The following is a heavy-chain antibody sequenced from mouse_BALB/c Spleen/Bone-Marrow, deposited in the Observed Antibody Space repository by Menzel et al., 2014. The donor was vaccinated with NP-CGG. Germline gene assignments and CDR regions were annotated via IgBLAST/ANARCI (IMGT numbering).Heavy chain of an antibody. CDR2: IYPGNSDT. CDR1: GYTFSNYW. J-gene: IGHJ2*01. D-gene: IGHD3-1*01. CDR3: TTLARTNFDY. Sequence: VQLQQSGTVLARPGAAVKMSCKASGYTFSNYWMHWVKQRPGQGLEWIGTIYPGNSDTTYNQKFKGKAKLTAVTSTSTAYMDLSSVTNEDSAVYYCTTLARTNFDYWGQGTTLTVSS. V-gene: IGHV1-5*01.